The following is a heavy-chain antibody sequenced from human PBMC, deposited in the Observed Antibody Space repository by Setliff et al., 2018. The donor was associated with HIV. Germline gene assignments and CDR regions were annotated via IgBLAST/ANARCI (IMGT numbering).Heavy chain of an antibody. Sequence: GASVKVSCKASGHTFISYGISWVRQAPGQGLEWMGWISPYNGNTKYSKKFQGRVTVTTDKSTSTAYMELRSLRFDDTAVYYCVRVVQGFASERFTLKNWFDPWGQGTLVTVSS. D-gene: IGHD3-16*01. CDR2: ISPYNGNT. V-gene: IGHV1-18*01. J-gene: IGHJ5*02. CDR3: VRVVQGFASERFTLKNWFDP. CDR1: GHTFISYG.